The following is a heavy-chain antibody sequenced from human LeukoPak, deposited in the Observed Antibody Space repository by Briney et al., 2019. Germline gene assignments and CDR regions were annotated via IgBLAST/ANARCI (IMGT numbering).Heavy chain of an antibody. CDR3: ARDQARLGLGFGDHHPYDAFDI. V-gene: IGHV3-64*01. J-gene: IGHJ3*02. CDR1: GFTFSSYA. Sequence: PGGSLRLSYAASGFTFSSYAMHWVRQAPGKGLEYVSAISSNGGSTYYANSVKGRFTISRDNSKNTLYLQMGSLRAEDMAVYYCARDQARLGLGFGDHHPYDAFDIWGQGTMVTVSS. CDR2: ISSNGGST. D-gene: IGHD3-10*01.